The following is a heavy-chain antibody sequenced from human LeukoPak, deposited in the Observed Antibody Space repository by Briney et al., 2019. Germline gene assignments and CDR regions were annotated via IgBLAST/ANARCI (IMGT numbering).Heavy chain of an antibody. CDR3: ARCRDGGRGEAADF. CDR2: IYDSAST. CDR1: GGSISSENYY. V-gene: IGHV4-39*07. Sequence: SETLSLTCTVSGGSISSENYYWGWMRQTPGKGLDWIGSIYDSASTNYNPSLKSRVTISLDTSKNQVSLRLTSVTAADTAVYYCARCRDGGRGEAADFWGPGTLVNVSS. J-gene: IGHJ4*02. D-gene: IGHD3-16*01.